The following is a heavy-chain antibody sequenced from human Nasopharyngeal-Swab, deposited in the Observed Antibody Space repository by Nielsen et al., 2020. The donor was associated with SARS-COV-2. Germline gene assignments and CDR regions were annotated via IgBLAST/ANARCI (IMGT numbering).Heavy chain of an antibody. CDR2: IYTSGST. Sequence: SETLSLTCTVSGGSISSYYWSWIRQPAGKGLEWIGRIYTSGSTNYNPSLKSRVTMSVDTSKNQFSLKLSSVTAADTAVYYCARDYDYYDSSGNSNWLDPWGQGTLVTVSS. CDR3: ARDYDYYDSSGNSNWLDP. J-gene: IGHJ5*02. CDR1: GGSISSYY. D-gene: IGHD3-22*01. V-gene: IGHV4-4*07.